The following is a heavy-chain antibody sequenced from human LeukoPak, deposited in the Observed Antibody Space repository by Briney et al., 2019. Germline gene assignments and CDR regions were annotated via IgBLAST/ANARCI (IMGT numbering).Heavy chain of an antibody. CDR3: ARQRGSSIGDYVSWFDP. CDR2: IYYSGST. V-gene: IGHV4-59*08. J-gene: IGHJ5*02. Sequence: PSETLSLTCTVSGGSISIYYWSWIRQPPGKGLEWIGYIYYSGSTNYNPSLKSRVTISVDTSKNQFSLKLSSVTAADTAVYYCARQRGSSIGDYVSWFDPWGQGTLVTVSS. CDR1: GGSISIYY. D-gene: IGHD4-17*01.